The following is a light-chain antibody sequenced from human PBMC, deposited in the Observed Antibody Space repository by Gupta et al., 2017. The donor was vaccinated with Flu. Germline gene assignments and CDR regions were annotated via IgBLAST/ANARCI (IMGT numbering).Light chain of an antibody. V-gene: IGLV4-69*01. J-gene: IGLJ1*01. CDR1: SGNRRDA. CDR3: QTGGTGIRV. Sequence: VKITCTLSSGNRRDANEWHQQQPEKGPPYLMMLNSDGSHSKGDGTPDRFSGSSSGADRNLTISSRQAEDDDYYYCQTGGTGIRVFGTGTKVTVL. CDR2: LNSDGSH.